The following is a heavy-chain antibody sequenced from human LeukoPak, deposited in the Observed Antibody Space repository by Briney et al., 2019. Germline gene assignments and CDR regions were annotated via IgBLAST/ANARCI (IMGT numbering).Heavy chain of an antibody. Sequence: GGSLRLSCAASGFTFSNAWMNWVRQAPGKGLGWVGRIKSKTDGGTTDYAAPVKGRFTISRDDSKNTLYLQMNSLKTEDTAVYYCTTVGCSSTSCYIDYWGQGTLVPVSS. CDR3: TTVGCSSTSCYIDY. CDR1: GFTFSNAW. J-gene: IGHJ4*02. V-gene: IGHV3-15*01. D-gene: IGHD2-2*01. CDR2: IKSKTDGGTT.